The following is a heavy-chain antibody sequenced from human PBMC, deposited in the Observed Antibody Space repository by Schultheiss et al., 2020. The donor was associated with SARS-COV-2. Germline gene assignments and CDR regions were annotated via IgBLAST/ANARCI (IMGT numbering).Heavy chain of an antibody. CDR2: ISGSGSTI. CDR1: GFTFSSYA. CDR3: ARVHPAYRRCGGDCSS. D-gene: IGHD2-21*02. V-gene: IGHV3-23*01. J-gene: IGHJ4*02. Sequence: GGSLRLSCAASGFTFSSYAMSWVRQAPGKGLEWVSAISGSGSTIYYADSVKGRFTISRDNAKNSLYLQMNSLRAEDTAVYYCARVHPAYRRCGGDCSSWGQGTLVTVSS.